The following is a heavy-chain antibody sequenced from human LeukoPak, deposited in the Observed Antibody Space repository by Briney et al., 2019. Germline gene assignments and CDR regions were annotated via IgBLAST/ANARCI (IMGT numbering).Heavy chain of an antibody. CDR1: GFTFSHYA. Sequence: TGRSLRLSCAASGFTFSHYAFHWVRQAPGKGLEWVAVIWSDATNQFYADPVKGRFTISRDYSQKTVYLEMDSLTIEDTAIYYCAKDAQRGFDYSNSLEYWGPGTLVSVSS. CDR3: AKDAQRGFDYSNSLEY. D-gene: IGHD4-11*01. V-gene: IGHV3-33*06. CDR2: IWSDATNQ. J-gene: IGHJ4*02.